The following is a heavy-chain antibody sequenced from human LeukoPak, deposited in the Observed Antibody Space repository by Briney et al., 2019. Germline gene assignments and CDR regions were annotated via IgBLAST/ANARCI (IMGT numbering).Heavy chain of an antibody. CDR1: GGSISGSY. D-gene: IGHD6-13*01. V-gene: IGHV4-59*12. CDR3: AREIPGAGHFDY. J-gene: IGHJ4*02. CDR2: VYYSGAT. Sequence: PSETLSITCSVSGGSISGSYWFWIRQPPGKGLEWIGYVYYSGATNYNPSLRSRVTLSVDTSKNQFSLKLNSVTAADTAIYYCAREIPGAGHFDYWGQGALVTVSS.